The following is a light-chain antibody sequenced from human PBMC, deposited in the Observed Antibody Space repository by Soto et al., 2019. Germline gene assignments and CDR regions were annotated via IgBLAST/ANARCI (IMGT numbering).Light chain of an antibody. V-gene: IGKV1-5*03. CDR2: KAS. CDR3: QQYNRYSFT. CDR1: QSISSW. Sequence: DIQMTQSPSTLSASVGDRVTMTCRASQSISSWLAWYQQKPGKAPKLLIYKASTLESGVPSGFSGSGSETEFTLTVNRVQTDDFATYYCQQYNRYSFTFFPGTKVEIK. J-gene: IGKJ3*01.